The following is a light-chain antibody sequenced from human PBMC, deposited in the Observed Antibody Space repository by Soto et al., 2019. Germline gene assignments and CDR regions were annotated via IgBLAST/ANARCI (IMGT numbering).Light chain of an antibody. V-gene: IGLV2-14*01. Sequence: QSALTQPASVSASPGQSITISCIGTYSDIGGYKHVSWYQQHPGKAPKLIIYEASNRPSGISNRFSGSKSGNTASLTISGLQDDDEADYYCSSYTRSTSLLIFGTGTKVTVL. J-gene: IGLJ1*01. CDR2: EAS. CDR3: SSYTRSTSLLI. CDR1: YSDIGGYKH.